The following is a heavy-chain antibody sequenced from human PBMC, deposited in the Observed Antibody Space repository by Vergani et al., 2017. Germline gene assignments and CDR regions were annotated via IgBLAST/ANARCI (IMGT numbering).Heavy chain of an antibody. D-gene: IGHD2-2*01. J-gene: IGHJ4*02. CDR2: ISGSGGST. V-gene: IGHV3-23*01. CDR3: ARGVPDIVVVPAAGGIDY. CDR1: GFTFSSYA. Sequence: EVQLLESGGGLVQPGGSLRLSCAASGFTFSSYAMSWVRQAPGKGLEWVSAISGSGGSTYYADSVKGRFTSSRDNSKNTLYLQMNSLRSEDTDVYYCARGVPDIVVVPAAGGIDYWGQGTLVTVSS.